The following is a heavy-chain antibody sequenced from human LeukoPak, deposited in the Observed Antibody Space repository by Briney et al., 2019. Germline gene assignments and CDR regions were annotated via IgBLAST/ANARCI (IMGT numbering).Heavy chain of an antibody. V-gene: IGHV3-23*01. J-gene: IGHJ4*02. CDR1: GFTFNNYA. CDR2: ISGGGGGT. Sequence: GGSLRLSCAASGFTFNNYAMSWVRQAPGKGLEWVSGISGGGGGTTSYADSVKGRFTISRDISKNTLFLQMNSLRADDTAVYYCAKDPSYEWGQGTLVTVSS. D-gene: IGHD3-22*01. CDR3: AKDPSYE.